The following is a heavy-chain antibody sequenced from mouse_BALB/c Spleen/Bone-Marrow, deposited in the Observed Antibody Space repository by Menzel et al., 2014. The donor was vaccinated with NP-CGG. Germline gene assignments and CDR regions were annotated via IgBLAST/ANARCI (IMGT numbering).Heavy chain of an antibody. CDR2: ISLGGGST. D-gene: IGHD2-14*01. Sequence: EVKLVESGGGSEQPGASLKLSCVASGFTFSGYTMSWVSQTPEKGLVWVEYISLGGGSTYYPDTDTVQGRFTIPRDSAKNALNLNMNSLKSEDTAMYYCARHGVRREWYFDFWGAGITVTMS. V-gene: IGHV5-12-2*01. CDR1: GFTFSGYT. J-gene: IGHJ1*01. CDR3: ARHGVRREWYFDF.